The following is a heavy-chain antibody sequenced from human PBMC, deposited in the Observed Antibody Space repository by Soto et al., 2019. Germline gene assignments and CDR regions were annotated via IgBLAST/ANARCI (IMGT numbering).Heavy chain of an antibody. D-gene: IGHD5-12*01. CDR3: ARDVGQSSGYDLVSFDY. V-gene: IGHV4-31*03. CDR2: IYYSGST. J-gene: IGHJ4*02. CDR1: GGSIISGGYY. Sequence: ILSLTCTVSGGSIISGGYYWSWIRQHPGKGLEWIGYIYYSGSTYYNPSLKSRVTISVDTSKNQFSLKLSSVTAADTAVYYCARDVGQSSGYDLVSFDYWGQGTLVTVSS.